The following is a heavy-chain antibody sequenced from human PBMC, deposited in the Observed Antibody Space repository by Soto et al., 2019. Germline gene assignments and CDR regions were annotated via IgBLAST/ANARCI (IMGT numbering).Heavy chain of an antibody. CDR1: GGSFSGYY. CDR2: INHSGST. Sequence: SETLSLTCAVYGGSFSGYYWSWIRQPPGKGLEWIGEINHSGSTNYNPSLKSRVTISVDTSKNQFSLKLSSVTAADTAVYYCASGYPITVRYLTNWFDPLGQRTLVTVSS. V-gene: IGHV4-34*01. D-gene: IGHD1-20*01. J-gene: IGHJ5*02. CDR3: ASGYPITVRYLTNWFDP.